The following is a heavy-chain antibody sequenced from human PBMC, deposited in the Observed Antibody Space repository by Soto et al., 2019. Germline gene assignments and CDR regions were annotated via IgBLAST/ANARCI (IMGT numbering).Heavy chain of an antibody. CDR1: GFTFSDYA. CDR3: AKGGRQWLVTSDFNY. CDR2: VSHDGRNK. V-gene: IGHV3-30*18. Sequence: VQLVESGGGVVRPGRSLRLSCEASGFTFSDYALHWVRQAPGKGLEWVAVVSHDGRNKHYADSVKGRFTISRDSSKNTVSLEMTSLRAEDTAVYYCAKGGRQWLVTSDFNYWGQGALVTVSS. D-gene: IGHD6-19*01. J-gene: IGHJ4*02.